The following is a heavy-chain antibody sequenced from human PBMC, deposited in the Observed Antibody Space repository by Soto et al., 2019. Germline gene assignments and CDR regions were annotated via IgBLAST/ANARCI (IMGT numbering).Heavy chain of an antibody. J-gene: IGHJ4*02. V-gene: IGHV3-23*01. CDR2: ISGSGGST. CDR1: GFTFSSYA. CDR3: AYSSTPFDY. D-gene: IGHD6-13*01. Sequence: EVQLLESGGGLVQPGGSLRLSCAASGFTFSSYAMSWVRQAPGKGLEWVSAISGSGGSTYYADSVKGRFTISRDNSKNTLYLPISSLRAEDTAVYYWAYSSTPFDYWGQGTLVTVSS.